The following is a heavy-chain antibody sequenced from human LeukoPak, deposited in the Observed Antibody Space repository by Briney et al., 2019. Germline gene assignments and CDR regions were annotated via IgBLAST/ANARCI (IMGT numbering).Heavy chain of an antibody. D-gene: IGHD2-15*01. Sequence: SETLSLTCVVSGGSISSTSYYWGWIRQPPGKGLEWIGSIYYSGSTYYSPSLKSRVTISVDTSKNQFSLKLSSVTAADTAVYYCARRGRGIVVVVAATRRNWFDPWGQGTLVTVSS. CDR3: ARRGRGIVVVVAATRRNWFDP. CDR2: IYYSGST. CDR1: GGSISSTSYY. J-gene: IGHJ5*02. V-gene: IGHV4-39*07.